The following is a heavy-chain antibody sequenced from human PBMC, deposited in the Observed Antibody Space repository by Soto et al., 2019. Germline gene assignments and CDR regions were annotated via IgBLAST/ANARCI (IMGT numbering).Heavy chain of an antibody. CDR2: IDKTSGHT. J-gene: IGHJ4*02. V-gene: IGHV3-11*06. CDR1: GFIFSDYY. D-gene: IGHD5-18*01. Sequence: GGSLRLSCAASGFIFSDYYMSWIRQGPGKGLEWVSYIDKTSGHTNYADSVEGRFTISRDNAKNSLFLQMNNLRPEDTAVYYCGRDGPSYGQVDNWGQGTPFTVSS. CDR3: GRDGPSYGQVDN.